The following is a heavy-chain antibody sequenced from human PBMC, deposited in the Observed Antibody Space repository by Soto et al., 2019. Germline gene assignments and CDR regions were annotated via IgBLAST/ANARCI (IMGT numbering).Heavy chain of an antibody. CDR1: GYSFGKHW. CDR2: VYPGDFDT. Sequence: PGESLKISCQTSGYSFGKHWIGWVRQLPGKGLEWMGVVYPGDFDTIYGPSFQGQVTISADNSITTAYLQWSSLKASDSGIYYCARRAYDSGWPYFDHWGQGVQVTVSS. CDR3: ARRAYDSGWPYFDH. D-gene: IGHD3-22*01. J-gene: IGHJ4*02. V-gene: IGHV5-51*01.